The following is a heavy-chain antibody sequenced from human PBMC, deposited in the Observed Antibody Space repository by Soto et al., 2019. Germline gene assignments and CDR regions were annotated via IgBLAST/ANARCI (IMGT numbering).Heavy chain of an antibody. Sequence: LVKVACKASGYTFTIYYRHWVSKETGQGLEWMGIINPSGGSTSYAQKFQGRVTMTRDTSTSTAYMELRSLRSDDTAVYYCARERTTVTTRFDYWGQGTLVTVSS. D-gene: IGHD4-17*01. CDR3: ARERTTVTTRFDY. J-gene: IGHJ4*02. CDR1: GYTFTIYY. V-gene: IGHV1-46*01. CDR2: INPSGGST.